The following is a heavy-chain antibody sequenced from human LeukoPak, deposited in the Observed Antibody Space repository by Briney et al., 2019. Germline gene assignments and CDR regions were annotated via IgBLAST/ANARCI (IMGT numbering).Heavy chain of an antibody. Sequence: ASVKVSCKASGFIFTTYGISWVRQAPGQGLEWMGLISPDNGNAHSAPKVQGRVTLTTNTSTTTAYMELSSLRSDDTAVYYCARHYNSPVITWLDPWGQGTLVTVAS. CDR1: GFIFTTYG. D-gene: IGHD3-22*01. CDR3: ARHYNSPVITWLDP. J-gene: IGHJ5*02. V-gene: IGHV1-18*01. CDR2: ISPDNGNA.